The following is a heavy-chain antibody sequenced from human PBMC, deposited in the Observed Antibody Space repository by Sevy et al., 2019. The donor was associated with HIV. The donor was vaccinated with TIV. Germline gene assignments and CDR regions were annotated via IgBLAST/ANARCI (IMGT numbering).Heavy chain of an antibody. CDR1: GFTFSSYG. CDR2: ISYDGSNK. J-gene: IGHJ6*03. Sequence: GGCLRLSCAASGFTFSSYGMHCVRQAPGKGLEWVAVISYDGSNKYYADSVKGRFTISRDNSKNTLYLQMNSLRAEDTAAYYCAKDRNFWSGYYYYYYYMDVWGKGTTVTVSS. V-gene: IGHV3-30*18. D-gene: IGHD3-3*01. CDR3: AKDRNFWSGYYYYYYYMDV.